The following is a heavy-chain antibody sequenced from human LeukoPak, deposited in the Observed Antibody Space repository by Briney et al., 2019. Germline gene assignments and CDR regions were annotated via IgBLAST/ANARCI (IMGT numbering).Heavy chain of an antibody. V-gene: IGHV4-59*08. CDR3: ARRGDSSGYYVFDY. CDR2: FYYSGST. CDR1: GXSMSSYY. Sequence: SETLSLTWTVSGXSMSSYYRSWIRQPPGKGLESIGYFYYSGSTNYNPSLKSRVTISVDTSKNQFSLKLSSVTAADTAVYYCARRGDSSGYYVFDYWGQGTLVTVSS. D-gene: IGHD3-22*01. J-gene: IGHJ4*02.